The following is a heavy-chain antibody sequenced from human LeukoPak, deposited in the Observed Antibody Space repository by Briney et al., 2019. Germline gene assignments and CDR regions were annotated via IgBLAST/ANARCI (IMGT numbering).Heavy chain of an antibody. V-gene: IGHV3-30*04. Sequence: PGRSLRLSCAASGFTFSSHAMHWVRQAPGKGLEWVAVISYDGSIKYYADSVKGRFTISRDNSRNTLYLQMNSLRGADTAVYFCARVPAAGHFDYWGQGTLVTVSS. CDR2: ISYDGSIK. J-gene: IGHJ4*02. D-gene: IGHD2-2*01. CDR1: GFTFSSHA. CDR3: ARVPAAGHFDY.